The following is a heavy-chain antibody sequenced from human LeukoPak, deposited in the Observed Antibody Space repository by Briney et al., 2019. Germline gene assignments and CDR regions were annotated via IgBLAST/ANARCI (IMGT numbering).Heavy chain of an antibody. V-gene: IGHV3-48*03. Sequence: QPGGSLRLSCAASGFTFSSYEMNWVRQAPGKGLEWVSYISSSGSTIYYADSVKGRFTISRDNAKNSLYLQMNSLRAEDTAVYYCAREDGEYSSPGPFDYWGQGTLVTVSS. D-gene: IGHD6-6*01. CDR2: ISSSGSTI. CDR3: AREDGEYSSPGPFDY. CDR1: GFTFSSYE. J-gene: IGHJ4*02.